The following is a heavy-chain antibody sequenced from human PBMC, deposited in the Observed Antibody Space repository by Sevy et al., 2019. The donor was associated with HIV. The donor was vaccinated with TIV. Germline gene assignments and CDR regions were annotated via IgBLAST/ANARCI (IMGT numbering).Heavy chain of an antibody. D-gene: IGHD3-3*02. CDR3: ARENTFLDWLLYPTDAFDI. CDR1: GFTFSSYS. CDR2: ISSSSSTI. V-gene: IGHV3-48*01. Sequence: GGSLRLSCAASGFTFSSYSMNWVRQAPGKGLEWISYISSSSSTIYYADSVKGRFTISRDNAKNSLYLQMKSLRAEDTAVYYCARENTFLDWLLYPTDAFDIWGQGTMVTVSS. J-gene: IGHJ3*02.